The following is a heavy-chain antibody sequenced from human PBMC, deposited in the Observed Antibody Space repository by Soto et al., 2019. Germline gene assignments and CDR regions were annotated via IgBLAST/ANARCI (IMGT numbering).Heavy chain of an antibody. CDR3: ARVGHITNYGMAV. V-gene: IGHV1-69*01. D-gene: IGHD1-26*01. J-gene: IGHJ6*02. Sequence: QVQPVQSGAEVKKPGSSVKVSCEASGGTFSSYPINWVRQAPGQGLEWMGGIIPFFGTSNYAQKFQGRVTITAHDSTSTAYMELRILRSEDTAVYYCARVGHITNYGMAVWGQGTTVTVS. CDR1: GGTFSSYP. CDR2: IIPFFGTS.